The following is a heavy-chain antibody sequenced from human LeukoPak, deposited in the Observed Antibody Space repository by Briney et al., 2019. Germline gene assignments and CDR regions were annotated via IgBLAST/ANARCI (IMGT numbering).Heavy chain of an antibody. J-gene: IGHJ4*02. V-gene: IGHV3-23*01. CDR3: ARAVVPAAIEYYFDY. D-gene: IGHD2-2*02. CDR2: ISVSGDNT. Sequence: PGGSLRPSCSASGFTFSNYAMTWVRQAPGKGLQWVSTISVSGDNTYYADSVKGRFTISRDNAKNSLYLQMNSLRAEDTAVYYCARAVVPAAIEYYFDYWGQGTLVTVSS. CDR1: GFTFSNYA.